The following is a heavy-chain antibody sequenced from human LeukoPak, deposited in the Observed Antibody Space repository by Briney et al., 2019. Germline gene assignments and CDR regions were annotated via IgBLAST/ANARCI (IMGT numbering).Heavy chain of an antibody. Sequence: GGSLRLSCAASGFTFSDYYMSWIRQAPGKGLEWVSYISSSSSYTNYADSVKGRFTISRDNAKNSLYLQMNSLRAEDTAVYYCASRGYSYGPPDYWGQGTLVTVSP. CDR1: GFTFSDYY. D-gene: IGHD5-18*01. J-gene: IGHJ4*02. CDR2: ISSSSSYT. V-gene: IGHV3-11*06. CDR3: ASRGYSYGPPDY.